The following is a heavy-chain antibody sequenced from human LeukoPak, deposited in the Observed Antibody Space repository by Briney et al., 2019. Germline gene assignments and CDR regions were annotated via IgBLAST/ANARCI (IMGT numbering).Heavy chain of an antibody. CDR2: INSDGSST. CDR1: GFTFRSYW. V-gene: IGHV3-74*01. J-gene: IGHJ3*01. CDR3: ASFGDCSGGSCSAFDV. Sequence: GGSLRLSCAASGFTFRSYWMHWVRQAPGKGLVWVSRINSDGSSTNYADSVKGRFTISRDNSKKTLYLQMNSLRAEDTAVYYCASFGDCSGGSCSAFDVWGQGTMVIVSS. D-gene: IGHD2-15*01.